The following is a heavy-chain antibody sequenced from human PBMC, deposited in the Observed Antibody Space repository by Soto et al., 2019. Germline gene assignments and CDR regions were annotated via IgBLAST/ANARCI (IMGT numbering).Heavy chain of an antibody. J-gene: IGHJ5*02. CDR2: IYHSGST. Sequence: SETLSLTCAVSGGSISSGGYSWSWIRQPPGKGLEWIGYIYHSGSTYYNPSLKSRVTISVDRSKNQFSLKLSSVTAADTAVYYCARGITIFGVPRPGWFDPCGQGTLVTVSS. CDR1: GGSISSGGYS. CDR3: ARGITIFGVPRPGWFDP. D-gene: IGHD3-3*01. V-gene: IGHV4-30-2*01.